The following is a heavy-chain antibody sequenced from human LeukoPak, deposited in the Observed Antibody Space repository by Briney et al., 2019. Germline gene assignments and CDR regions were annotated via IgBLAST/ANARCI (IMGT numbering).Heavy chain of an antibody. CDR1: GFSFSSYA. V-gene: IGHV3-74*01. D-gene: IGHD6-19*01. CDR2: INSDGSRT. J-gene: IGHJ3*02. CDR3: ARPETQYSSGLDGFDI. Sequence: GGSLRLSCAASGFSFSSYAMSWVRQAPGKGLVWVSRINSDGSRTTYADSVKGRFTISRDNAKNTLYLQMNSLRTEDTAVYYCARPETQYSSGLDGFDIWGQGTMVTVSS.